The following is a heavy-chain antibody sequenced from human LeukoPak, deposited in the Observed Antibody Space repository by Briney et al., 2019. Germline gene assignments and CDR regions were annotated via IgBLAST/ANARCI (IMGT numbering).Heavy chain of an antibody. CDR1: EFDFSSYS. CDR3: ARVRFGEIPYYFDY. Sequence: GGSLRLSCAASEFDFSSYSMNWARQAPGKGLEWVSTISSDSSDTYYADSMKGRITISRDNGKKSLYLQINSLRVEDTAVYYCARVRFGEIPYYFDYWGQGTLVTVSS. CDR2: ISSDSSDT. V-gene: IGHV3-21*01. D-gene: IGHD3-10*01. J-gene: IGHJ4*02.